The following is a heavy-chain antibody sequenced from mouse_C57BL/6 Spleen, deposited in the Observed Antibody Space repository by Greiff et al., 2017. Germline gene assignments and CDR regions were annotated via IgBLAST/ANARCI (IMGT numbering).Heavy chain of an antibody. V-gene: IGHV1-52*01. D-gene: IGHD2-5*01. CDR3: AREPYSNSRHFDY. CDR1: GYTFTSYW. CDR2: IDPSDSET. J-gene: IGHJ2*01. Sequence: QVQLQQPGAELVRPGSSVKLSCKASGYTFTSYWMHWVKQRPIQGLEWIGNIDPSDSETHYNQKFKDKATLTVDKSSSTAYMQLSSLTSEDSAVYYCAREPYSNSRHFDYWGQGTTLTVSS.